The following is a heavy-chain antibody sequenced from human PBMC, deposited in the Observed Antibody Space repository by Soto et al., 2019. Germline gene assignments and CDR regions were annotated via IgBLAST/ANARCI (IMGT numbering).Heavy chain of an antibody. V-gene: IGHV1-18*04. D-gene: IGHD4-17*01. CDR3: ARIAYGANVFDN. J-gene: IGHJ4*02. CDR2: LSGHNGNT. Sequence: VQLVQSGAEVKKPGASVKVSCKASGYTLSNYGFTWVRQAPGQGLEWMGWLSGHNGNTNYAQKFQGRVTMTTDTSTSTSYMELRSLRSDDTAVYYFARIAYGANVFDNWGQGTLVTVSS. CDR1: GYTLSNYG.